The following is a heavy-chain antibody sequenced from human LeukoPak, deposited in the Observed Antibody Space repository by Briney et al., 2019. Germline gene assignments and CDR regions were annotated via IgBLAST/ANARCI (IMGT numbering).Heavy chain of an antibody. D-gene: IGHD6-13*01. Sequence: GESLKISCKASGYSFTNYWIGWVRQMSGRGLEWMAIIYPGDSDTRYSPSFHGQVTISADKSISTANLQWSSLKASDTAIYYCAGAAAGTAIDSWGQGTLVTVSS. V-gene: IGHV5-51*01. CDR2: IYPGDSDT. CDR3: AGAAAGTAIDS. CDR1: GYSFTNYW. J-gene: IGHJ4*02.